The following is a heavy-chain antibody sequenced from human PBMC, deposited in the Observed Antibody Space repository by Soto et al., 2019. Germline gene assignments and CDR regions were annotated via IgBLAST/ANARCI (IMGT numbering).Heavy chain of an antibody. Sequence: PVGSLRLSCAATGFTFSNYAMSWVRQAPGEGLEWVSALPERGSSPYYADYAKGRSMISRGNSKNSPYLQMNSLRAEDTAVYYCAKMTSGSYGRNYGMDVWGQRTTVTVS. J-gene: IGHJ6*02. V-gene: IGHV3-23*01. D-gene: IGHD5-18*01. CDR3: AKMTSGSYGRNYGMDV. CDR1: GFTFSNYA. CDR2: LPERGSSP.